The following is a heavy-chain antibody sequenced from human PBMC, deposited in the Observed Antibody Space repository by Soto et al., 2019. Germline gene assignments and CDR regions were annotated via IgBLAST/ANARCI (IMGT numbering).Heavy chain of an antibody. V-gene: IGHV1-69*01. Sequence: QGQLVQSGAEVKKPGSSVKVSCKASGGSFRTYAINWVRQAPGQGLEWMGGIIPMLAAPTYAQKFQGRLTITADESTTTITMELSTLTAEDTAVYYWARVGPPSLSVTGCLDLWGRGTLVTVAS. CDR2: IIPMLAAP. D-gene: IGHD2-21*02. CDR3: ARVGPPSLSVTGCLDL. J-gene: IGHJ2*01. CDR1: GGSFRTYA.